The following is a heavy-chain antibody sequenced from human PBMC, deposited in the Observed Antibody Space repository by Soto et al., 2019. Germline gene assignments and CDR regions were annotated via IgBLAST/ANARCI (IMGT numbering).Heavy chain of an antibody. CDR3: ATFRGQG. CDR1: GGSISSSSYY. V-gene: IGHV4-39*01. Sequence: QLQLQESGPGLVKPSETLSLTCTVSGGSISSSSYYWGWIRQPPGKGLEWIGRIYYSGSTYYKPSPKSRVTLPVDTSKNQFPPEPSSVTAANTALYYCATFRGQGWGPGTLVTLSS. CDR2: IYYSGST. J-gene: IGHJ4*01.